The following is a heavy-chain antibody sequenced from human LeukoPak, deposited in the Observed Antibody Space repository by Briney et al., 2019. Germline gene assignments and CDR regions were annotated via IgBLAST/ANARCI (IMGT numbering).Heavy chain of an antibody. CDR1: GFTFSSYA. CDR2: ISYDGSSE. J-gene: IGHJ4*02. V-gene: IGHV3-30-3*01. D-gene: IGHD2-15*01. Sequence: GGSLRLSCAASGFTFSSYAMSWVRQAPGKGLEWVAVISYDGSSEYYADSVKGRFTISRDNSKNTVYLQMNSLRDEDTAVYSCAKGAGGSCYTACDYWGQGTLVTVSS. CDR3: AKGAGGSCYTACDY.